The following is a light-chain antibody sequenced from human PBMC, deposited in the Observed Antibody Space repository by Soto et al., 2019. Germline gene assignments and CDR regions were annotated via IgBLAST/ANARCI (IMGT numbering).Light chain of an antibody. Sequence: EIVLTQSPGTLSLSPGERATLSCRASQSVSSSYLAWYQQKPGQAPRLLIYGASSRATGIPDRFSGSGSGTDFTLTIRRLEPEDFAVYYCQQYVSSPWTFGQGTKV. CDR3: QQYVSSPWT. CDR2: GAS. V-gene: IGKV3-20*01. CDR1: QSVSSSY. J-gene: IGKJ1*01.